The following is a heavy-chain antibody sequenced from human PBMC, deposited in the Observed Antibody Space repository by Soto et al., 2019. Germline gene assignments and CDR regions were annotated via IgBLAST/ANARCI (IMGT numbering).Heavy chain of an antibody. V-gene: IGHV3-33*01. Sequence: PGGSLRLSCAASGFDFNKFGMHWVRQAPGKGLEWVAVIWYDGSQRYYADSVKGRFTVSRDNSKNTLYFQLNSLRVEDTAVYYCARGLYESSGFHDYSGQGSLVIVSS. CDR3: ARGLYESSGFHDY. CDR2: IWYDGSQR. D-gene: IGHD3-22*01. CDR1: GFDFNKFG. J-gene: IGHJ4*02.